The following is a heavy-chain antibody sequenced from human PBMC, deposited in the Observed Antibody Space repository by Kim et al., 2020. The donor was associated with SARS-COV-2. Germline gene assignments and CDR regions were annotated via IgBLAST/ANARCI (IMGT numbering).Heavy chain of an antibody. CDR1: GYTFTTYA. CDR3: AKEFNFWIDAGSEVSDAFDV. CDR2: INGGNGNT. J-gene: IGHJ3*01. Sequence: ASVKVSCKASGYTFTTYAIHWVRQAPGQSLEWMGWINGGNGNTKYSQMFQDKVTITRDTSASTAYMEVSSLTFEDTAVYYCAKEFNFWIDAGSEVSDAFDVWGQGTLVTVSS. V-gene: IGHV1-3*01. D-gene: IGHD3-3*01.